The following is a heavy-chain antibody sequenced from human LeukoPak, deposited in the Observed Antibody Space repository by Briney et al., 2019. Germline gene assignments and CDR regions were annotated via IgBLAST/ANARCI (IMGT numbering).Heavy chain of an antibody. Sequence: TGGSLRLSCAASGFTFSDYYMSWIRQAPGKGLEWVSYISSSGSTIYYADSVKGRFTISRDNAKNSLYLQMNSLRAEDTAVYYCARDKVDIVVVPAARAYYYMDVWGKGTTVTVSS. CDR2: ISSSGSTI. V-gene: IGHV3-11*04. CDR3: ARDKVDIVVVPAARAYYYMDV. CDR1: GFTFSDYY. J-gene: IGHJ6*03. D-gene: IGHD2-2*03.